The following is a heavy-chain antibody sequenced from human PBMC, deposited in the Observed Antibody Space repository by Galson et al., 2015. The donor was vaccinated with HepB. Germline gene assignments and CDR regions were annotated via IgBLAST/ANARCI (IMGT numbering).Heavy chain of an antibody. CDR2: IIPIFGTA. D-gene: IGHD4-11*01. CDR1: GGTFSSYA. CDR3: ASPEDSNYSGYWYFDL. Sequence: SVKVSCKASGGTFSSYAISWVRQAPGQGLEWMGGIIPIFGTANYAQKFQGRVTITADESTSTAYMELSSLRSEDTAVYYCASPEDSNYSGYWYFDLWGRGTLVTVSS. V-gene: IGHV1-69*13. J-gene: IGHJ2*01.